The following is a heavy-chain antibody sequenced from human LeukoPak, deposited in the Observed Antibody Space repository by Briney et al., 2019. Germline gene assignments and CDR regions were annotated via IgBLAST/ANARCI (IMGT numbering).Heavy chain of an antibody. V-gene: IGHV4-59*01. CDR2: IYYSGST. J-gene: IGHJ5*02. CDR1: GGSISSYY. D-gene: IGHD3-10*01. CDR3: AREGVRGTQSWFDP. Sequence: SETLSLTCTVSGGSISSYYWSWIRQPPGKGLEWIGYIYYSGSTNYNPSLKSRVTISVDTSKNQFSLKLSSVTAADTAVYYCAREGVRGTQSWFDPWGQGTLVTVSS.